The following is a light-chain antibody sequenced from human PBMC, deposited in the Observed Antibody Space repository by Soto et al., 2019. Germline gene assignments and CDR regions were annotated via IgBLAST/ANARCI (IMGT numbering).Light chain of an antibody. J-gene: IGKJ5*01. CDR3: QQYNNWPPIT. CDR1: QSVASK. V-gene: IGKV3-15*01. Sequence: EIVMTQSPATLSLSPGERATLSCRASQSVASKLAWHQQKPGQAPRLLIYDASTRPTGTPARFIGSGSGTEFTLTITSLQSEDFAAYYCQQYNNWPPITFGQGTRLDIK. CDR2: DAS.